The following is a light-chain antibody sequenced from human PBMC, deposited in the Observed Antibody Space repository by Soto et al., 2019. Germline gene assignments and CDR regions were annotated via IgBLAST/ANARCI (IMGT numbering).Light chain of an antibody. Sequence: QSVLTQPASVSGSPGQSITISCTGTSSDFGGYNYVSWYQQHPGKAPKFMIYDVSNRPSGVSNRFSGSKSGNTASLTISGLQAEDEADYYCSSYINSNTRQIVFGTGTKLTVL. CDR3: SSYINSNTRQIV. V-gene: IGLV2-14*01. CDR1: SSDFGGYNY. J-gene: IGLJ1*01. CDR2: DVS.